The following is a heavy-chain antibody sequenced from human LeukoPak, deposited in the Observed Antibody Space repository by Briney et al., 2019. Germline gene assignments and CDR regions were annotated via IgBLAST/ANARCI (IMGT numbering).Heavy chain of an antibody. V-gene: IGHV3-21*01. CDR2: ITSSSNYI. Sequence: GGSLRLSCTASRFTFSDYYMSWIRQAPGKGLEWVSSITSSSNYIYYADSVKGRFTISRDNAKNSLYLQMNSLRAEDTAVYYCARDSTTVTSFDYWGQGTLVTVSS. CDR3: ARDSTTVTSFDY. D-gene: IGHD4-17*01. J-gene: IGHJ4*02. CDR1: RFTFSDYY.